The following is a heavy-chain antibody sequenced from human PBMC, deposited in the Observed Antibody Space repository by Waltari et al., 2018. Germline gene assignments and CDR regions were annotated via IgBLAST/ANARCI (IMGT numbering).Heavy chain of an antibody. CDR2: INHRGTT. Sequence: QVQLQQWGAGLLKPSETLSLTCAVYGGSFSGYYWSWIRQPPGKGLEWIGEINHRGTTTYTPSLKSRVTRSVDTSKNQFSLKLSSVTAADTAVYYCARGGLRRVAAAGGSNWFDSWGQGTLVTVSS. CDR3: ARGGLRRVAAAGGSNWFDS. D-gene: IGHD6-13*01. V-gene: IGHV4-34*01. CDR1: GGSFSGYY. J-gene: IGHJ5*01.